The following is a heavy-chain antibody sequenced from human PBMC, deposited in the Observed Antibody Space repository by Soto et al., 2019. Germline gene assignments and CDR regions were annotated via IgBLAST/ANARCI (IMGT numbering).Heavy chain of an antibody. V-gene: IGHV3-15*07. Sequence: GGSMELSCAASSFTVSNAGMNWVRQAPGKGLEWVGRIKSKTDGGTTDYAAPVKGRFTISRDDSKNTLYLQMNSLKTEDTAVYYCTTDRRYGDNPDVWGQGTTVTVSS. J-gene: IGHJ6*02. CDR2: IKSKTDGGTT. CDR1: SFTVSNAG. D-gene: IGHD4-17*01. CDR3: TTDRRYGDNPDV.